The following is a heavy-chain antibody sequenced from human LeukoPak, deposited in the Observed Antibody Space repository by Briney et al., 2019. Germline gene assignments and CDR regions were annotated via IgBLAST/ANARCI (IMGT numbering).Heavy chain of an antibody. CDR2: INPNSGGT. V-gene: IGHV1-2*02. CDR3: ARGSGSYYGTFDI. CDR1: GYTFTGYY. J-gene: IGHJ3*02. D-gene: IGHD1-26*01. Sequence: ASVKVSCKVSGYTFTGYYMHWVRQAPGQGLEWMGWINPNSGGTNYAQKFQGRGTMTRDTSISTASMELSRLRCDDTAVYFCARGSGSYYGTFDIWGQGTMVTVSS.